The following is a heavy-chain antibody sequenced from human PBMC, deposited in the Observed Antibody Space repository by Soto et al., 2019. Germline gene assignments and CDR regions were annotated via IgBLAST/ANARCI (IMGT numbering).Heavy chain of an antibody. V-gene: IGHV3-73*02. CDR3: TRQSLPEGLGASFDY. J-gene: IGHJ4*02. D-gene: IGHD1-26*01. CDR2: IRSKANSYAT. Sequence: EVQLVESGGGLVQPGGSLKLSCAASGFTFSGSAMHWVRQASGKGLEWVGRIRSKANSYATAYAASVKGRFTISRDDSKNTAYLQMNSLKTEDTAVYYCTRQSLPEGLGASFDYWGQGTLVTVSS. CDR1: GFTFSGSA.